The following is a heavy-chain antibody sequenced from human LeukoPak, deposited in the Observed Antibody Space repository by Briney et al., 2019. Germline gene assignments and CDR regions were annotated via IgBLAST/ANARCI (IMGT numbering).Heavy chain of an antibody. J-gene: IGHJ4*02. D-gene: IGHD4-17*01. CDR3: AREGYYGDYAF. Sequence: GGSLRLSCAASGFTFSSYWMSWVRQAPGKGLEWVANIKQDGSEKYYVDSVKGRFTVSRDNAKNSLYLQMNSLRAEDTAVYYCAREGYYGDYAFWGQGTLVTVSS. V-gene: IGHV3-7*01. CDR2: IKQDGSEK. CDR1: GFTFSSYW.